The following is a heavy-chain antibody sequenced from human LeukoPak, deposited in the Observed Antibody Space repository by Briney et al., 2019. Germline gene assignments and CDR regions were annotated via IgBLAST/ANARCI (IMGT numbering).Heavy chain of an antibody. CDR1: GFTFSSYS. D-gene: IGHD3/OR15-3a*01. J-gene: IGHJ4*02. V-gene: IGHV3-21*06. Sequence: GGSLRLSCAASGFTFSSYSMNWVRQAPGKGLEWVSSISSSSSYIYYADSVKGRFTISRDNAKNSLYLQINSVGADDTAVYYCARDQDWAFDYWGQGTLVTVSS. CDR3: ARDQDWAFDY. CDR2: ISSSSSYI.